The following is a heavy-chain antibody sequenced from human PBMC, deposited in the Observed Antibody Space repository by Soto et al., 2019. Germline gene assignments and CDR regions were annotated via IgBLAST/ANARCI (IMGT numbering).Heavy chain of an antibody. CDR1: GFTGFTFDKYW. D-gene: IGHD5-18*01. Sequence: EVQLVESGGGLVQPGGSLRLSCAASGFTGFTFDKYWMHWVRQAPGKGLVWVSHINGDGSTTTYADSVKGRFTISRDNAKNTLYLQMNSLTAEDTAVYYCARDRGYSYDYWGQGTLVTVSS. V-gene: IGHV3-74*01. CDR3: ARDRGYSYDY. CDR2: INGDGSTT. J-gene: IGHJ4*02.